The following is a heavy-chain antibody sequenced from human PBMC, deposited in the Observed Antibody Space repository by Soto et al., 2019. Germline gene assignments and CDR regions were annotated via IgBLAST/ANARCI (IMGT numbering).Heavy chain of an antibody. D-gene: IGHD2-21*01. J-gene: IGHJ6*02. Sequence: PSETLSLTCTVSGGSISSYYWNWIRQHPGKGLEWIGYIYYSGSTYYNPSLKSRVTISVGTSKNQFSLKLSSVTAADTAVYYCAASCVGCGGFNYYGMDVWGQGTTVTVSS. CDR3: AASCVGCGGFNYYGMDV. CDR2: IYYSGST. CDR1: GGSISSYY. V-gene: IGHV4-59*06.